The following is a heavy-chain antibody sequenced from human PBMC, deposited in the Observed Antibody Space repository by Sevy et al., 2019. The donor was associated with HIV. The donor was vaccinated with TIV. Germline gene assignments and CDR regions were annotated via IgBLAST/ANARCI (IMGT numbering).Heavy chain of an antibody. CDR1: GDSINTYY. CDR3: ARLRWDLVVVPGATPGCYFDS. Sequence: SETLSLTCTVSGDSINTYYWSWIRQPPGKGLEWIGYVSHSGNTNYNPSLKSRVSMSVDTSPNQFSLKVKSVTAADTAVYYGARLRWDLVVVPGATPGCYFDSWGQGTLVTVSS. D-gene: IGHD2-2*02. V-gene: IGHV4-59*08. J-gene: IGHJ4*02. CDR2: VSHSGNT.